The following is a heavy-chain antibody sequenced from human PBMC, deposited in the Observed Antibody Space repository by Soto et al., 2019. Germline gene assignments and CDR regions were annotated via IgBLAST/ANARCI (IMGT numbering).Heavy chain of an antibody. D-gene: IGHD1-1*01. V-gene: IGHV1-69*13. Sequence: SVKVSCKASGGTFSSYAISWVRQAPGQGLEWMGGIIPIFGTANYAQKFQGRVTITADESTSTAYMELSSLRSEDTAVYYCCSELERRVNWFDPWGQGTLVTVSS. CDR3: CSELERRVNWFDP. CDR2: IIPIFGTA. J-gene: IGHJ5*02. CDR1: GGTFSSYA.